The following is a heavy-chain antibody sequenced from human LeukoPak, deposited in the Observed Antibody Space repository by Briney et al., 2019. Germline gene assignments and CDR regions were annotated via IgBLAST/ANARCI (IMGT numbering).Heavy chain of an antibody. CDR2: IYYSGST. CDR1: GGSISSSSYY. V-gene: IGHV4-39*07. CDR3: ARDNVDPGGVGALDI. D-gene: IGHD3-16*01. J-gene: IGHJ3*02. Sequence: SETLSLTCTVSGGSISSSSYYWDWIRQPPGKGLEWIGSIYYSGSTYYNPSLKSRVTISVDTSKNQFSLKLSSVTAADTAVYYCARDNVDPGGVGALDIWGQGTMVTVSS.